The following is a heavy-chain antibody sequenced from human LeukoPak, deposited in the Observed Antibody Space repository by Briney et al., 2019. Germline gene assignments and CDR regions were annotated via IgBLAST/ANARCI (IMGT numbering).Heavy chain of an antibody. CDR2: IIPIFGTA. Sequence: ASVKVSCKASGGTFSSYAISWVQQAPGQGLEWMGGIIPIFGTANYAQKFQGRVTITADESTSTAYMELSSLRSEDTAVYYCARVTIHPNWFDPWGQGTLVTVSS. CDR1: GGTFSSYA. D-gene: IGHD3-9*01. V-gene: IGHV1-69*13. J-gene: IGHJ5*02. CDR3: ARVTIHPNWFDP.